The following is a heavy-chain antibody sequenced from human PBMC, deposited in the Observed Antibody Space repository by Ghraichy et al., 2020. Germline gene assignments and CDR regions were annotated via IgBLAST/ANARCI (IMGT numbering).Heavy chain of an antibody. D-gene: IGHD3-22*01. V-gene: IGHV3-23*01. CDR1: GFTFSSYA. J-gene: IGHJ6*02. CDR3: AKGIAVGTTTIAYYYNGLDV. CDR2: ISGSGGST. Sequence: ETLSLTCAASGFTFSSYAMSWVRQAPGKGLEWVSGISGSGGSTYYVDSVTGRFTISRDNSKNTLNLQMNSLRAEDTAVYYCAKGIAVGTTTIAYYYNGLDVWGQGTTVTVSS.